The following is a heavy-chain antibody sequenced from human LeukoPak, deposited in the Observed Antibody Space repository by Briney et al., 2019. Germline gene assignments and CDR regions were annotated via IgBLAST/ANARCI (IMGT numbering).Heavy chain of an antibody. V-gene: IGHV4-34*01. CDR1: GGSFSGYY. J-gene: IGHJ4*02. CDR2: INHSGST. D-gene: IGHD6-19*01. CDR3: ARARDSSGWYSLAFDY. Sequence: SETLSLTCAVYGGSFSGYYWSWIRQPPGKGLEWIGEINHSGSTNYNPSLKSRVTISVDTSKNQFSLKLSSVTAADTAVYCCARARDSSGWYSLAFDYWGQGTLVTVSS.